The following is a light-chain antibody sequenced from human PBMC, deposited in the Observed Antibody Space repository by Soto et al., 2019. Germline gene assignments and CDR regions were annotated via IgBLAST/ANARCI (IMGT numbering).Light chain of an antibody. CDR2: GAS. V-gene: IGKV1-17*01. CDR1: QGIRND. J-gene: IGKJ1*01. Sequence: IQMTQSPSSRSSSLGDRVTITCRASQGIRNDLGWYQQKPGRAPKRLLYGASNLQSGVPSRFSGSGSGTDFTLTISSLEPEDSAVYYCQQYGSSPTWTFGQGTKVDIK. CDR3: QQYGSSPTWT.